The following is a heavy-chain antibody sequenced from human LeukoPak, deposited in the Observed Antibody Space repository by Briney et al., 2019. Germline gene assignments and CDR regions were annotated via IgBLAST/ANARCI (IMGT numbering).Heavy chain of an antibody. CDR2: ISGSGGST. V-gene: IGHV3-23*01. CDR1: GSTFSSYA. D-gene: IGHD2-2*01. J-gene: IGHJ6*02. CDR3: AKDRGSTSWDRYYYYGMDV. Sequence: PGGSLRLSCAASGSTFSSYAMSWVRQAPGKGLEWVSAISGSGGSTYYADSVKGRFTISRDNSKNTLYLQMNSLRAEDTAVYYCAKDRGSTSWDRYYYYGMDVWGQGTTVTVSS.